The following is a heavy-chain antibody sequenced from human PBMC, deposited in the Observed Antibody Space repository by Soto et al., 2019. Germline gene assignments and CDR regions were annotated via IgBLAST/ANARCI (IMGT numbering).Heavy chain of an antibody. V-gene: IGHV3-30*18. CDR1: GFTFSSYG. CDR2: ISYDGSNK. CDR3: AKDSRILTRIVVVTARNTYDY. D-gene: IGHD2-21*02. Sequence: QVQLVESGGGVVQPGRSLRLSCAASGFTFSSYGMHWVRQAPGKGLEWVAVISYDGSNKYYADSVKGRFTISRDNSKNTLYLQMNSLRAEDTAVYYCAKDSRILTRIVVVTARNTYDYWGQGTLVTVSS. J-gene: IGHJ4*02.